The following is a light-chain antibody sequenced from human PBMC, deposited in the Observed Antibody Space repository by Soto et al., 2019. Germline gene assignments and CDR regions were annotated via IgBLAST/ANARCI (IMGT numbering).Light chain of an antibody. CDR3: SSYSSSSTYV. CDR2: EVS. V-gene: IGLV2-14*01. CDR1: SSDVGGYKY. Sequence: QSALTQPASVSGCPGQSITISCTGTSSDVGGYKYVSWYQHHPGKAPKLMIYEVSNRPSGVSNRFSGSKSGNTASLTISGLQAEDEADYYCSSYSSSSTYVFGPGTKVTVL. J-gene: IGLJ1*01.